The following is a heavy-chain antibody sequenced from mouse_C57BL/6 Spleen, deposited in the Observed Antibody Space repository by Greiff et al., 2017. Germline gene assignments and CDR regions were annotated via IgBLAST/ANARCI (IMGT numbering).Heavy chain of an antibody. CDR1: GYSLPSGYY. CDR2: ISYDCSN. D-gene: IGHD2-3*01. CDR3: ARGGGYYVPAWFAY. J-gene: IGHJ3*01. Sequence: EVKLMESGPGLVKPSQSLSLTCSVTGYSLPSGYYWNWIRQFPGNKLEWMGYISYDCSNNYNPSLKNRISITRDTSKNQFCLKLNSVTTEDTATYDGARGGGYYVPAWFAYWGQGTLVTVSA. V-gene: IGHV3-6*01.